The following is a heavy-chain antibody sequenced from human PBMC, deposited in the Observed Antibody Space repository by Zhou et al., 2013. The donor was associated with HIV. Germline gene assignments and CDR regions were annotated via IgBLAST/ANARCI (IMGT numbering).Heavy chain of an antibody. CDR1: GGTFSSYA. D-gene: IGHD2-2*01. CDR2: IIPILGIA. Sequence: QVQLVQSGAEVKKPGSSVKVSCKASGGTFSSYAISWVRQAPGQGLEWMGRIIPILGIANYAQKFQGRVTITADKSTSTAYMELSSLRSEDTAVYYCASNPLGYCSSTSCYAAYYYYYYMDVWGKGTTVTVSS. CDR3: ASNPLGYCSSTSCYAAYYYYYYMDV. J-gene: IGHJ6*03. V-gene: IGHV1-69*04.